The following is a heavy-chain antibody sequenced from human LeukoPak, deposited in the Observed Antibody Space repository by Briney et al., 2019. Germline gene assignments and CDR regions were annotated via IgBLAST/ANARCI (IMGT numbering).Heavy chain of an antibody. CDR2: FDPEDGET. V-gene: IGHV1-24*01. CDR3: ATLVPRVGARGTGNYFDY. D-gene: IGHD1-1*01. J-gene: IGHJ4*02. CDR1: GYTLTELS. Sequence: GASVKVSCKVSGYTLTELSMHWVRQAPGKGLEWMGGFDPEDGETIYAQKFQGRVTMTEDTSTDTAYMELSSLRSEDTAVYYCATLVPRVGARGTGNYFDYWGQGTLVTVSS.